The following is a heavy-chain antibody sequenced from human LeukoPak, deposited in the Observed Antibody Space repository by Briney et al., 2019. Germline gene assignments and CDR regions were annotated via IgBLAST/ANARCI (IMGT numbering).Heavy chain of an antibody. V-gene: IGHV3-21*01. CDR1: GFTFSSYS. J-gene: IGHJ4*02. D-gene: IGHD5-24*01. CDR3: ARDPGDGYNYVDY. CDR2: ISSSSSYI. Sequence: PGGSLRLPCAASGFTFSSYSMNWVRQAPGKGLEWVSSISSSSSYIYYADSVKGRFTISRDNAKNSLYLQMNSLRAEDTAVYYCARDPGDGYNYVDYWGQGTLVTVSS.